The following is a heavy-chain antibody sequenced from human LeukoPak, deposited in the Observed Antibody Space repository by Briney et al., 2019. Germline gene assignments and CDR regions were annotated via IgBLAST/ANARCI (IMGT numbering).Heavy chain of an antibody. J-gene: IGHJ5*02. CDR3: ARAYDFWSGYINWFDP. V-gene: IGHV4-59*01. D-gene: IGHD3-3*01. Sequence: PSETLSLTRTVSGGSISSYYWSWIRQPPGKGLEWIGYIYYSGSTNYNPSLKSRVTISVDTSKNQFSLKLSSVTAADTAVYYCARAYDFWSGYINWFDPWGQGTLVTVSS. CDR1: GGSISSYY. CDR2: IYYSGST.